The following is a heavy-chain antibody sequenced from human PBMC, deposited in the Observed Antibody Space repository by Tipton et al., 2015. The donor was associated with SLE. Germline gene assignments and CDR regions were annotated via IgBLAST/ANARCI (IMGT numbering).Heavy chain of an antibody. J-gene: IGHJ4*02. D-gene: IGHD1-26*01. CDR2: ISYDGSNK. CDR1: GFTFSSYS. V-gene: IGHV3-30*18. Sequence: SLRLSCAASGFTFSSYSMNWVRQAPGKGLEWVAVISYDGSNKYYADSVKGRFTISRDNSKNTLYLQMNSLRAEDTAVYYCAKEHSGSYSVFDYWGQGTLVTVSS. CDR3: AKEHSGSYSVFDY.